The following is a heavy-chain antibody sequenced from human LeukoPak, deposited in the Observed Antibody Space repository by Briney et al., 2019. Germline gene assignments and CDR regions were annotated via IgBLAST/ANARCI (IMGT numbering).Heavy chain of an antibody. D-gene: IGHD2-2*01. Sequence: GGSLRLSCAASGLTFSSYAMHWVRQAPGKGLEWVAVISYDGSNKYYADSVKGRFTISRDNSKNTLYLQMNSLRAEDTAVYYCARLYCSSTSCLGIQRAHQIQPASYPYYYYGMDVWGQGTTVTVSS. V-gene: IGHV3-30-3*01. CDR2: ISYDGSNK. J-gene: IGHJ6*02. CDR3: ARLYCSSTSCLGIQRAHQIQPASYPYYYYGMDV. CDR1: GLTFSSYA.